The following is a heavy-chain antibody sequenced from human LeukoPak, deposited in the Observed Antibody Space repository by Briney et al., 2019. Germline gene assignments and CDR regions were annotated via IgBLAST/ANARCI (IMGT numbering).Heavy chain of an antibody. J-gene: IGHJ3*01. Sequence: PAGGSLRLSCAASGFTFSSYAMSWVRQAPERGLEWVSSISVDGGDIKYTDSAKGRFTISRDNSKGTLYLQMDSLRVEDTAVYYCGKDPNGNFIGAFDFWGQGTMVTVSS. V-gene: IGHV3-23*01. D-gene: IGHD4-23*01. CDR2: ISVDGGDI. CDR3: GKDPNGNFIGAFDF. CDR1: GFTFSSYA.